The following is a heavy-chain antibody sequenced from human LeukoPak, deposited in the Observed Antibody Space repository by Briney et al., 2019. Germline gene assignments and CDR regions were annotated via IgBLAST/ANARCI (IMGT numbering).Heavy chain of an antibody. CDR2: INHSGST. Sequence: SETLSLTCAVYGGSFSGYYWSWIRQPPGKGLEWIGEINHSGSTNYNPSLKSRVTISVDTSKNQFSLKLSSVTAADTAVYYCARTHFSVWGNYRYFDYWGQGTLVTVSS. D-gene: IGHD3-16*02. CDR3: ARTHFSVWGNYRYFDY. J-gene: IGHJ4*02. V-gene: IGHV4-34*01. CDR1: GGSFSGYY.